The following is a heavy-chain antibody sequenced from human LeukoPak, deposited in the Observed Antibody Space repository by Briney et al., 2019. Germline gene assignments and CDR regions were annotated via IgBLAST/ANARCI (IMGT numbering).Heavy chain of an antibody. J-gene: IGHJ4*02. V-gene: IGHV3-30*18. CDR3: AKEVAGYSSGWYFDLDY. D-gene: IGHD6-19*01. CDR1: GFTFSSYG. CDR2: ISYDGTNK. Sequence: GGSLRLSCAASGFTFSSYGMHWVRQAPGKGLEWVAVISYDGTNKYYADSVKGRFTISRDNSKNTLYLQMNSLRAEDTAVYYCAKEVAGYSSGWYFDLDYWGQGTLVTVSS.